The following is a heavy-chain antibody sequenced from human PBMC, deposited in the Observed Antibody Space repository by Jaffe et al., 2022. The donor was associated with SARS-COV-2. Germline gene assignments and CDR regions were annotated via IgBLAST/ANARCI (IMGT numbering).Heavy chain of an antibody. V-gene: IGHV3-7*01. CDR1: GFTFSSYW. CDR3: ARDTVVVAAQLWFDP. J-gene: IGHJ5*02. Sequence: EVQLVESGGGLVQPGGSLRLSCAASGFTFSSYWMSWVRQAPGKGLEWVANIKQDGSEKYYVDSVKGRFTISRDNAKNSLYLQMNSLRAEDTAVYYCARDTVVVAAQLWFDPWGQGTLVTVSS. CDR2: IKQDGSEK. D-gene: IGHD2-15*01.